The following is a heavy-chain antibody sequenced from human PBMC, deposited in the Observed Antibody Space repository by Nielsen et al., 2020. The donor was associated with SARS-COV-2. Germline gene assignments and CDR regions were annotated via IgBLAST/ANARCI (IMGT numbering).Heavy chain of an antibody. CDR1: GYSFTSYW. J-gene: IGHJ6*02. Sequence: GESLKISCQGSGYSFTSYWIGWVRPMPGKGLEWMGIIYPGDSDTRYSPSFQGQVTISADKSISTAYLQWSSLKASDTAMYYCARLHVIPGGDYYYGMDVWGQGTTVTVSS. D-gene: IGHD3-16*01. V-gene: IGHV5-51*01. CDR2: IYPGDSDT. CDR3: ARLHVIPGGDYYYGMDV.